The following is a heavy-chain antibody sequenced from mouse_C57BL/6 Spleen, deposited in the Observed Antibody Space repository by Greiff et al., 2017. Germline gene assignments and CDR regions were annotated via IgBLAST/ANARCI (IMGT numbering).Heavy chain of an antibody. Sequence: VKLMESGAELMQPGASVTLSCKATGYTFTGYWIEWVKQRTGHGLEWLGEILPGSGSTNYTEQFKGKATFTADTSSNTAYMQLSSLTTEDSAIYYCARGGNYGTYWGQGTLVTVSA. D-gene: IGHD2-1*01. J-gene: IGHJ3*01. CDR2: ILPGSGST. V-gene: IGHV1-9*01. CDR3: ARGGNYGTY. CDR1: GYTFTGYW.